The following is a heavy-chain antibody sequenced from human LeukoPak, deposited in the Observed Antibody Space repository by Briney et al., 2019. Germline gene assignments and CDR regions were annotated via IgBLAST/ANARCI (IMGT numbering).Heavy chain of an antibody. Sequence: GGSLRLSCAASGFTFSDYYMSWIRQAPGKGLEWVSYISSSGSTRKYADSVKSRFTISRDNAKNSLYLQMNSLRAEDTAVYYCARADCSSTSCYEFDYWGQGTLVTVSS. CDR2: ISSSGSTR. J-gene: IGHJ4*02. CDR3: ARADCSSTSCYEFDY. CDR1: GFTFSDYY. V-gene: IGHV3-11*04. D-gene: IGHD2-2*01.